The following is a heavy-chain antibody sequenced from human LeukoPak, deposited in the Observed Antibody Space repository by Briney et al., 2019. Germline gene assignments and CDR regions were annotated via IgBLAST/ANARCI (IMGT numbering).Heavy chain of an antibody. D-gene: IGHD3-10*01. CDR1: GGSISSNTYY. V-gene: IGHV4-39*07. CDR2: IYYSGST. CDR3: TKGRGI. J-gene: IGHJ4*02. Sequence: SETLSLTCTVSGGSISSNTYYWGWIRQPPGKGLEWIGSIYYSGSTYYNPSLKSRVTISVDTSKNQFSLKLTSVTAADTAVYYCTKGRGIWGQGTLVTVSS.